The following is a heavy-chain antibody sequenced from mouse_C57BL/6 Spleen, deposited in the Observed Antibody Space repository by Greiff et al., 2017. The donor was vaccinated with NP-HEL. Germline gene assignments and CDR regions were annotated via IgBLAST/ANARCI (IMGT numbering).Heavy chain of an antibody. CDR2: IHPSDSDT. Sequence: VQLQQPGAELVKPGASVKVSCKASGYTFTSYWMHWVKQRPGQGLEWIGRIHPSDSDTNYNQKFKGKATLTVDKSSRTAYMQLSSLTSEGCAVYKGAIFPFMATVVATGGYWGKGTTLTVSS. V-gene: IGHV1-74*01. J-gene: IGHJ2*01. CDR1: GYTFTSYW. CDR3: AIFPFMATVVATGGY. D-gene: IGHD1-1*01.